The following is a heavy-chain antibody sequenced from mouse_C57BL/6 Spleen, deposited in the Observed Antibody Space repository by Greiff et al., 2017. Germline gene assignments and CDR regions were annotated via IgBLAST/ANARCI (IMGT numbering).Heavy chain of an antibody. CDR3: TDLTGTSDDY. CDR1: GFTFSNHW. J-gene: IGHJ2*03. D-gene: IGHD4-1*01. CDR2: IRLKSDNYAT. V-gene: IGHV6-3*01. Sequence: DVQLQESGGGLVQPGGSMKLSCVASGFTFSNHWMNWVRQSPEKGLEWVAQIRLKSDNYATHYAESVKGRFTISRDDSKSSVYLQMNNLRAEDTGIYYCTDLTGTSDDYWGQGTSLTVSS.